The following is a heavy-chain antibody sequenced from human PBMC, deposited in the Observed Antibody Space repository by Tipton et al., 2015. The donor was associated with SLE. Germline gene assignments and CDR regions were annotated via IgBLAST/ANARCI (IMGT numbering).Heavy chain of an antibody. CDR1: GGSVSSASYY. CDR2: IFYSGDA. V-gene: IGHV4-61*01. D-gene: IGHD6-6*01. Sequence: TLSLTCTISGGSVSSASYYWTWIRQPPGKGMEWLGYIFYSGDATYHPSLKSRVTISIDTSKNQFSLKLTSVTAADMAVYYCARGLRSSPLWYFDLWGRGTLVTVSS. CDR3: ARGLRSSPLWYFDL. J-gene: IGHJ2*01.